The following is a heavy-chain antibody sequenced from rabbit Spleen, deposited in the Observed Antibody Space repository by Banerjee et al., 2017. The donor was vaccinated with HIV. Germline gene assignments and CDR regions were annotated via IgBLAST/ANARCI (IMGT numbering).Heavy chain of an antibody. V-gene: IGHV1S40*01. J-gene: IGHJ4*01. CDR2: IYTGNVKT. CDR3: ARWASSDGAFDL. CDR1: GFDLSSDY. D-gene: IGHD1-1*01. Sequence: QSLEESGGGLVKPGASLTLTCKASGFDLSSDYMCWVRQAPGKGLEWIGCIYTGNVKTYYASWAKGRFTISKTSSTAVALQMTSLTAADTATYFCARWASSDGAFDLWGPGTLVTVS.